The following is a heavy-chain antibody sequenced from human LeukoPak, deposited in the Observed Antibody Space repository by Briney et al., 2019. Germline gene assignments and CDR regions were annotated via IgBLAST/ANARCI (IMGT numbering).Heavy chain of an antibody. CDR1: GGSISSGGYY. D-gene: IGHD4-23*01. Sequence: SQTLSLTCTVSGGSISSGGYYWSWIRQPAGKGLEWIGRIYTSGSTNYNPSLKSRVTMSVDTSKNQFSLKLSSVTAADTAVYYCARGPTTVIKDAFDIWGQGTMVTVSS. CDR3: ARGPTTVIKDAFDI. V-gene: IGHV4-61*02. CDR2: IYTSGST. J-gene: IGHJ3*02.